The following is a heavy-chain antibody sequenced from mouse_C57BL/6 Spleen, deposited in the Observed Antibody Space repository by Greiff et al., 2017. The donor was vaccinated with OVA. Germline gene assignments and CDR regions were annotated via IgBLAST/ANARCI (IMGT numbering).Heavy chain of an antibody. V-gene: IGHV1-80*01. D-gene: IGHD1-1*01. CDR3: ARDYYYGSSYYAMDY. J-gene: IGHJ4*01. CDR2: IYPGDGDT. Sequence: QVQLKQSGAELVKPGASVKISCKASGYAFSSYWMNWVKQRPGKGLEWIGQIYPGDGDTNYNGKFKGKATLTADKSSSTAYMQLSSLTSEDSAVYFWARDYYYGSSYYAMDYWGQGTSVTVSS. CDR1: GYAFSSYW.